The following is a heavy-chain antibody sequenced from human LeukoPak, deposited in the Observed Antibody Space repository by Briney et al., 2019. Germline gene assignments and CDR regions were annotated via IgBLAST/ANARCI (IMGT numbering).Heavy chain of an antibody. D-gene: IGHD2-2*01. J-gene: IGHJ4*02. V-gene: IGHV3-9*03. Sequence: GRSLRLSCAASGFSFDNYAMHWVRQAPGKGLEWVSGISWNSGSIVYADSVKGRFTISRDNAKNSLYLQMNSLRAEDMALYYCAKCYCSSTSCYPFDYWGQGTLVTVSS. CDR2: ISWNSGSI. CDR3: AKCYCSSTSCYPFDY. CDR1: GFSFDNYA.